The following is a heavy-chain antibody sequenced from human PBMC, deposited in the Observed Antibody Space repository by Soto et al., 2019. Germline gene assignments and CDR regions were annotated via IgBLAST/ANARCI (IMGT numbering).Heavy chain of an antibody. CDR3: ARRYCSGGSCYSMGGNYYMDV. CDR1: GGSISSYY. Sequence: SETLSLTCTVPGGSISSYYWSWIRQPPGKGLEWIGYIYYSGSTNYNPSLKSRVTISVDTSKNQISLKLSSVTAADTAVYYCARRYCSGGSCYSMGGNYYMDVWGKGTTVTVSS. V-gene: IGHV4-59*01. D-gene: IGHD2-15*01. CDR2: IYYSGST. J-gene: IGHJ6*03.